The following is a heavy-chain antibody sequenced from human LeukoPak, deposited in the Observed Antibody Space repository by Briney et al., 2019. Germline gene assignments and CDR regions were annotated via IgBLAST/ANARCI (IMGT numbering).Heavy chain of an antibody. D-gene: IGHD2/OR15-2a*01. CDR2: IYTAGDR. V-gene: IGHV3-13*01. J-gene: IGHJ6*03. CDR3: ARGGSLYDASYYYYLDV. Sequence: PGGSLRLSCAASGFTFRNYDMHWVRQASGKGLEWVSVIYTAGDRNYPVSVKGRFTISRENAKSSLYLQMNNLRAGDTAVYYCARGGSLYDASYYYYLDVWGKGTRVTVSS. CDR1: GFTFRNYD.